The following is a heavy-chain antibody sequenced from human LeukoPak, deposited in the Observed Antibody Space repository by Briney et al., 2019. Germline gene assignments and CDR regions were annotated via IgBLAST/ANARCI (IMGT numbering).Heavy chain of an antibody. D-gene: IGHD6-19*01. CDR3: ARDLYSSGWYDEPFYYYYMDV. V-gene: IGHV1-46*01. J-gene: IGHJ6*03. CDR2: INPSGGST. CDR1: GYTFTSYY. Sequence: ASVKVSCKASGYTFTSYYMHWLRQAPGQGLEWMGIINPSGGSTSYAQKFQGRVTMTRDTSTSTVYMELSSLRSEDTAVYYCARDLYSSGWYDEPFYYYYMDVWGKGTTVTVSS.